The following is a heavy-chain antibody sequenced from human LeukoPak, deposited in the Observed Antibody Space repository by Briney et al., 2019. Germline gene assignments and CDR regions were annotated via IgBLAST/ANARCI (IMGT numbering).Heavy chain of an antibody. CDR3: ARDRKEYQLLYTSGYYMDV. CDR1: GFTFSSYA. Sequence: GGSLRLSCAASGFTFSSYAMHWVRQAPGKGLEWVAVISYDGSNKYYADSVKGRFTISRDNSKNTLYLQMNSLRAEDTAVYYCARDRKEYQLLYTSGYYMDVWGKGTTVTVSS. CDR2: ISYDGSNK. J-gene: IGHJ6*03. D-gene: IGHD2-2*02. V-gene: IGHV3-30-3*01.